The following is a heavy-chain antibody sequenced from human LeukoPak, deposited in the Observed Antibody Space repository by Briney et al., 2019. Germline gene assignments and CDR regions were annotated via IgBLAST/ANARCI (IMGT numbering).Heavy chain of an antibody. Sequence: SAKVSCKASGGTLSSYAISWVRQAPGQGLEWMGGIIPIFGTANYAQKFQGRVTITTDESTSTAYMELSSLRSEDTAVYYCARDLRANYYYYMDVWGKGTTVTVSS. CDR1: GGTLSSYA. CDR2: IIPIFGTA. V-gene: IGHV1-69*05. J-gene: IGHJ6*03. CDR3: ARDLRANYYYYMDV.